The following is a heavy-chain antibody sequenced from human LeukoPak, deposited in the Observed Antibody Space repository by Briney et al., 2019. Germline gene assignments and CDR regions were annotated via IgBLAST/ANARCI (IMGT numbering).Heavy chain of an antibody. Sequence: PGGSLRPSCAASGFTVSSNYMSWVRQAPGKGLEWVSVICSGGSTYYADSVKGRFTISRDNSKNTLYLQMNSLRAEDTAVYYCAQDFYGSGSYDYWGQGTLVTVSS. CDR2: ICSGGST. J-gene: IGHJ4*02. CDR1: GFTVSSNY. CDR3: AQDFYGSGSYDY. V-gene: IGHV3-66*01. D-gene: IGHD3-10*01.